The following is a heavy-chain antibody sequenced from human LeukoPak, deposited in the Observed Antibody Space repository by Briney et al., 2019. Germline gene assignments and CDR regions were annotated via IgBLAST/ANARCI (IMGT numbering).Heavy chain of an antibody. CDR3: AKDRVDGSGSQFDS. V-gene: IGHV3-23*01. D-gene: IGHD3-10*01. CDR2: ITGSGALT. J-gene: IGHJ4*02. Sequence: GGSLRLSCAASGFTLSNYAMTWVRQAPGKVLEWVSSITGSGALTYYADSVKGRFTISKDNAMDTLFLQMNSLRADDTAVYYCAKDRVDGSGSQFDSWGQGSLVTVSS. CDR1: GFTLSNYA.